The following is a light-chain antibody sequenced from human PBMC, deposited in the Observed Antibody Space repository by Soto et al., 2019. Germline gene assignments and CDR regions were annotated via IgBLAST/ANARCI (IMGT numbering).Light chain of an antibody. Sequence: EVVLTQSPGTLALSRGERATLSCRASQSVSSSYLAWYQHRPGQAPRLLIFGASSRATGIPDRFSGTGSGTDFTLTISRLEPEDFAVYYCQQYGSSSWTFGQGTKVDIK. CDR1: QSVSSSY. J-gene: IGKJ1*01. CDR2: GAS. V-gene: IGKV3-20*01. CDR3: QQYGSSSWT.